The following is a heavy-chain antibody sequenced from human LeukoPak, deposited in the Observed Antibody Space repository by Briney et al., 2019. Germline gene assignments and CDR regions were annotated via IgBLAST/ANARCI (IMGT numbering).Heavy chain of an antibody. CDR1: GFTFSSYA. V-gene: IGHV3-23*01. CDR2: ISGSGGST. J-gene: IGHJ4*02. Sequence: GGSLRLSCAASGFTFSSYAMSWVRQAPGKGLEWVSAISGSGGSTYYAESVKGRFTISRDNSKNTRDLQMNSLRAEDRAVYDCAKEGNYFGSGGYFFVDFWGQGTLVTVSS. D-gene: IGHD3-10*01. CDR3: AKEGNYFGSGGYFFVDF.